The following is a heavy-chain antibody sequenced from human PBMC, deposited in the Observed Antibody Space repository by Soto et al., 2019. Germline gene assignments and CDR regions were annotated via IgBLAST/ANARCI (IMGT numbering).Heavy chain of an antibody. Sequence: QITLKESGPTLVQPSQTLTLTCTFSGFSLSTSGVGVAWIRQPPGKALEWLAVIYWDDDKRYRPSLESRLTITKDTSKNQVVLRVTSVDPVDTATYYCADRRRYGDLPNWGQGTLVTVSS. CDR3: ADRRRYGDLPN. D-gene: IGHD4-17*01. V-gene: IGHV2-5*02. CDR1: GFSLSTSGVG. J-gene: IGHJ4*02. CDR2: IYWDDDK.